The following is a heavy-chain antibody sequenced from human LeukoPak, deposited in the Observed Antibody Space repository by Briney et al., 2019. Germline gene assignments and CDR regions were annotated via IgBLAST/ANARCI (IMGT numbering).Heavy chain of an antibody. Sequence: SETLSLTCTVSGGSISSYYWGWIRQPPGKGLGWIASIHYSETTYYNPSLKSRVTISVDTSKNHFSLKLSSVTAADTAVYYCARGPTYQPIDFWGQGTLVTVSS. J-gene: IGHJ4*02. CDR2: IHYSETT. D-gene: IGHD2-2*01. CDR3: ARGPTYQPIDF. V-gene: IGHV4-39*02. CDR1: GGSISSYY.